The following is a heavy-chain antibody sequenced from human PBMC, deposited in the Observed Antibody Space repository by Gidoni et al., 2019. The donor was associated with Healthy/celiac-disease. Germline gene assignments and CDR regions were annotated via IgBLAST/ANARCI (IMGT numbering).Heavy chain of an antibody. V-gene: IGHV4-39*01. CDR1: GGSISSSSYY. CDR3: ARHGSSGWYSDFDY. J-gene: IGHJ4*02. D-gene: IGHD6-19*01. CDR2: IYYSGST. Sequence: QLQLQESGPGLVKPSETLSLTCTVSGGSISSSSYYWGWIRQPPGKGLEWIGSIYYSGSTYYNPSLKSRVTISVDTSKNQFSLKLSSVTAADTAVYYCARHGSSGWYSDFDYWGQGTLVTVSS.